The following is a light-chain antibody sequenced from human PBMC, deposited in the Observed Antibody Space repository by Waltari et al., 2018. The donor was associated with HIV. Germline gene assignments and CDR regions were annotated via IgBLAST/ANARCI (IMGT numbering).Light chain of an antibody. J-gene: IGLJ3*02. CDR2: RND. CDR3: ASWDDKLSHWV. CDR1: NSNVGNNF. V-gene: IGLV1-47*01. Sequence: QSVLTQSPSASKTPGQRVLMSCSGTNSNVGNNFVSWFQQVPGVAPKLVIYRNDRRPSGVPDRFSAAKSGSSASLAISGLQSDDEADYFCASWDDKLSHWVFGGGTKLTV.